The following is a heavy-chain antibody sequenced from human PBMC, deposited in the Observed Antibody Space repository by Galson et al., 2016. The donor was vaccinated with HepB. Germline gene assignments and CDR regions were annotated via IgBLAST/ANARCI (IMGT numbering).Heavy chain of an antibody. CDR3: ARQTSVLTGSAFDI. Sequence: ETLSLTCTVSGGSSSSFYWSWLRPPPGKRLEWIGHFFHTGRPNYTRSLKSRATISVDTSKNQVSLKLSSVTAADTALYYCARQTSVLTGSAFDIWGQGTMVTFSS. J-gene: IGHJ3*02. CDR2: FFHTGRP. CDR1: GGSSSSFY. V-gene: IGHV4-59*08. D-gene: IGHD4-23*01.